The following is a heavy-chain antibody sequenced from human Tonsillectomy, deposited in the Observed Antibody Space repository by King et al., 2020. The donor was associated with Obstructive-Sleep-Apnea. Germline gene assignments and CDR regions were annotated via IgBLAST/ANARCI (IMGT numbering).Heavy chain of an antibody. CDR1: GGSFSGYY. CDR3: ARGTTRGVIISPVDY. J-gene: IGHJ4*02. V-gene: IGHV4-34*01. D-gene: IGHD3-10*01. Sequence: VQLQQWGAGLLKPSETLSLTCAVYGGSFSGYYWSWIRQPPGKGLEWIGEINHSGSTNYNPSLKSRVPISVDTSKNQFSLKLSSVTAADTAVYYCARGTTRGVIISPVDYWGQGTLVTVSS. CDR2: INHSGST.